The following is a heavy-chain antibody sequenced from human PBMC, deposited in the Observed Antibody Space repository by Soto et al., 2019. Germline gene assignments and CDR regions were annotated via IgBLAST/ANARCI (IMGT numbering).Heavy chain of an antibody. Sequence: QVQLQESGPGLVKPSETLSLTCTVSGDSISSYYWSWIRQPAGKGLEWIGRIYTSGSTNYNPSLKSRVTMSVDTSKNQFSLRLSSVTAADTAVYYCAGEDYGGNSWGFDIWGQATMVTISS. V-gene: IGHV4-4*07. CDR1: GDSISSYY. CDR2: IYTSGST. D-gene: IGHD2-21*02. J-gene: IGHJ3*02. CDR3: AGEDYGGNSWGFDI.